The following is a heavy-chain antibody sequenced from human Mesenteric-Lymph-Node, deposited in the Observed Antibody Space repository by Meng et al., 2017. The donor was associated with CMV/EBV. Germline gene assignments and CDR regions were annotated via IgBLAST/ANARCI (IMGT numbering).Heavy chain of an antibody. Sequence: LRLSCAASGVTFSNFDMTWVRQDPGKGLEWVSTISGSGDSTYYADSVKGRFTISRDNSRNTLYVHMHSLRVEDTAIYYCAKDYSGSQNWGQGTLVTVSS. V-gene: IGHV3-23*01. CDR1: GVTFSNFD. CDR3: AKDYSGSQN. CDR2: ISGSGDST. J-gene: IGHJ4*02. D-gene: IGHD1-26*01.